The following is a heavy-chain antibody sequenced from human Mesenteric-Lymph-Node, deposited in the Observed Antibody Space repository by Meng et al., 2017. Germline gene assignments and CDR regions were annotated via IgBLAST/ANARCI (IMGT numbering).Heavy chain of an antibody. V-gene: IGHV4-59*01. D-gene: IGHD3-10*01. J-gene: IGHJ6*02. Sequence: GSLRLSCTVSGGSISSYYWSWIRQPPGKGLEWIGYIYYSGSTMYNPSLKSRVTISVDTSKNQFSLKLSSVTAADTAVYYCARDRVVYYGSGSDYYYYGMDVWGQGTTVTVSS. CDR1: GGSISSYY. CDR2: IYYSGST. CDR3: ARDRVVYYGSGSDYYYYGMDV.